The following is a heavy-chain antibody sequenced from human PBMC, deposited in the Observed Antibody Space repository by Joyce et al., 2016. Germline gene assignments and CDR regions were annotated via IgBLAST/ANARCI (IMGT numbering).Heavy chain of an antibody. CDR2: VNPTSGNT. CDR1: GYTFTSYD. Sequence: QVQLVQSGAEVKKPGASVRGSCKASGYTFTSYDINWVRQATVQGLEWMGWVNPTSGNTGYAQKFQGRVTMTWSTSISTAYMELSSLRSEDTAVYYCARGGNLLDYWGRGTLVTVSS. V-gene: IGHV1-8*01. D-gene: IGHD1-14*01. J-gene: IGHJ4*02. CDR3: ARGGNLLDY.